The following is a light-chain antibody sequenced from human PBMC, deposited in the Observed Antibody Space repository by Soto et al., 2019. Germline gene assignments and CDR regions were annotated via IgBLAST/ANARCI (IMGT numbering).Light chain of an antibody. CDR2: KAS. Sequence: IQMTQSPSTVSGSVGDRVTITCRASQTISSWLAWYQQKPGKAPKVLIYKASTLKSGVPSRFIGNGSGTEFTLTISSMKPDDFATDDCQQYNTHSTFGQGTRLEIK. CDR3: QQYNTHST. J-gene: IGKJ5*01. CDR1: QTISSW. V-gene: IGKV1-5*03.